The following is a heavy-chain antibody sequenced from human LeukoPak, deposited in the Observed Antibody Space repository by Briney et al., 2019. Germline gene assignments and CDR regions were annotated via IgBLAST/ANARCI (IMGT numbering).Heavy chain of an antibody. V-gene: IGHV1-2*02. Sequence: EASVKVSCKASGYTFTGYYMHWVRQALGQGLEWMGWINPNSGGTNYAQKFQGRVTMTRDTSISTAYMELSRLRSDDTAVYYCARPTEENDYGDYDALDYWGQGTLVTVSS. CDR2: INPNSGGT. D-gene: IGHD4-17*01. CDR3: ARPTEENDYGDYDALDY. J-gene: IGHJ4*02. CDR1: GYTFTGYY.